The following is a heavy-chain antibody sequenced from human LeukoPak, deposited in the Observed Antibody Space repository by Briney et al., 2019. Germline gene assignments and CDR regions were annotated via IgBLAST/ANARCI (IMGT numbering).Heavy chain of an antibody. Sequence: GGSLRLSCAASGFTFSSYAMHWVRQAPGKGLEWVAVISYDGSNKYYADSVKGRFTISRDNSKNMLYLQMNSLRAEDTAVYYCARDPGITMIVVGGSFDYWGQGTLVTVSS. CDR2: ISYDGSNK. CDR3: ARDPGITMIVVGGSFDY. D-gene: IGHD3-22*01. J-gene: IGHJ4*02. CDR1: GFTFSSYA. V-gene: IGHV3-30*01.